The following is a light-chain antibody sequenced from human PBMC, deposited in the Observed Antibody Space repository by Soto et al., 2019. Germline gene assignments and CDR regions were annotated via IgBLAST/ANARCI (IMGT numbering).Light chain of an antibody. Sequence: DIQMTQSPSSLSASVGDRVTITCRASQGISNFLAWYQQKPGKVPKLLISAASTLQSGVPSRFSGSGSGTDFTQTITSLQPEDVATYYCQKYSSVITFGQGTRLEIK. CDR3: QKYSSVIT. V-gene: IGKV1-27*01. J-gene: IGKJ5*01. CDR1: QGISNF. CDR2: AAS.